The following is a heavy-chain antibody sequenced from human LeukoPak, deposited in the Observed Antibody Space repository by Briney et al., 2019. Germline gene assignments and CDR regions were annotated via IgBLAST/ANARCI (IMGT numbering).Heavy chain of an antibody. D-gene: IGHD3-9*01. V-gene: IGHV1-18*01. CDR2: ISTYNGDT. Sequence: GASVKVSCKASGYTFTTYAINWVRQAPGQGLEWLGLISTYNGDTNYAQKFQGRVTMSTDTSTSTAYMELRSLRFDDTAIYYCAKDWHILTGRNCFDPWGQGTLVTISS. J-gene: IGHJ5*02. CDR1: GYTFTTYA. CDR3: AKDWHILTGRNCFDP.